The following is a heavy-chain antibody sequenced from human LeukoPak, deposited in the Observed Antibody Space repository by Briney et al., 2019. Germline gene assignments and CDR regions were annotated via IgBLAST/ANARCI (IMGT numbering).Heavy chain of an antibody. D-gene: IGHD5-12*01. CDR2: ISSSSSTI. V-gene: IGHV3-48*01. Sequence: GGSLRLSCAASGFSFSSYSMNWVRQAPGKGLEWVSYISSSSSTIYYADSVKGRFTISRDNAKNSLYLQMNSLRAEDTAVYYCANGGYGDYFDYWGQGTLVTVSS. J-gene: IGHJ4*02. CDR3: ANGGYGDYFDY. CDR1: GFSFSSYS.